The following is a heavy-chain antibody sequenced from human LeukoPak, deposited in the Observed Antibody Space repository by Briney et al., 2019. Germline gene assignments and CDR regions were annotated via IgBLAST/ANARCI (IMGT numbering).Heavy chain of an antibody. J-gene: IGHJ3*02. D-gene: IGHD3-16*01. Sequence: SGGSLRLSCAASGVTFSSYDMNWVRQAPGKGLEWVPYISGSGTTTYYADSVKGRFTISRDYSKNSLYLQMNSLRAEDTAVYYCARDLVSGAYTFDIWGQGTMVTVSS. CDR3: ARDLVSGAYTFDI. CDR1: GVTFSSYD. CDR2: ISGSGTTT. V-gene: IGHV3-48*03.